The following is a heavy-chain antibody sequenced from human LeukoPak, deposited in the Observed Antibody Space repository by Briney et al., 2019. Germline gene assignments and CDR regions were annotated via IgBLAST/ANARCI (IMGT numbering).Heavy chain of an antibody. CDR1: GFTFSSYA. CDR2: ISGSGGST. J-gene: IGHJ3*02. V-gene: IGHV3-23*01. CDR3: AKGGIDYYDSSGYYEPWAFDI. Sequence: PGGSLRLSCAASGFTFSSYAMSWVRQAPGKGLEWVSAISGSGGSTYYADSVKGRFTISRDNSKNTLYLQMNSLRAEDTAVYYCAKGGIDYYDSSGYYEPWAFDIWGHGTMVTVSS. D-gene: IGHD3-22*01.